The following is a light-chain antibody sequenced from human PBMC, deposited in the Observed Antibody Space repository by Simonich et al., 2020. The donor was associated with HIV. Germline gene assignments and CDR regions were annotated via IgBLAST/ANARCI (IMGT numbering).Light chain of an antibody. CDR3: MQALQTPLT. J-gene: IGKJ5*01. CDR2: EVS. V-gene: IGKV2-30*02. CDR1: QSLVPTDGNTY. Sequence: DVVMTQSPLSLPVTLGQPASIPCRSCQSLVPTDGNTYLNWLQQRPGQSPRRLIYEVSNRDSGVPDRFSGSGSGTDFTLKISRVEAEDVGVYYCMQALQTPLTFGQGTRLEIK.